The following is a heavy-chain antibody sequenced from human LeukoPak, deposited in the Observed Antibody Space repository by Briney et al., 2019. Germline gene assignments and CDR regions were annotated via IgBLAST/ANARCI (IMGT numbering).Heavy chain of an antibody. CDR2: IYYSGST. Sequence: SETLSLTCTVSGRSISSSSYYWGWIRQPPGKGLEWIGSIYYSGSTYYNPSLKSRVTISVDTSKNQFSLKLSSVTAADTAVYYCARGTGPSPWIQLLRYYYYYYMDIWGKGTTVTVSS. CDR3: ARGTGPSPWIQLLRYYYYYYMDI. J-gene: IGHJ6*03. CDR1: GRSISSSSYY. D-gene: IGHD5-18*01. V-gene: IGHV4-39*07.